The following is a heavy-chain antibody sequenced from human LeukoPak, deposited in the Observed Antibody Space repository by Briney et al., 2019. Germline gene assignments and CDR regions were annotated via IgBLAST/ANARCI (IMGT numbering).Heavy chain of an antibody. J-gene: IGHJ4*02. Sequence: SETLSLTCAVYGGSFSGYYWSWIRQPPGKGLEWIGEINHSGSTSYNPSLKSRVTISVDASKNQFSLKLSSVTAADTAVYYCARADGGVRIGYDSSGYTGPRNTYYFDYWGQGTLVTVSS. V-gene: IGHV4-34*01. D-gene: IGHD3-22*01. CDR2: INHSGST. CDR3: ARADGGVRIGYDSSGYTGPRNTYYFDY. CDR1: GGSFSGYY.